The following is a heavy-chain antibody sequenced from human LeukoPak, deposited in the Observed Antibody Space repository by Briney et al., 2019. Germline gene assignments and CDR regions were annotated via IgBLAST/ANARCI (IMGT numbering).Heavy chain of an antibody. CDR2: INPNSGGT. D-gene: IGHD3-10*01. Sequence: ASVKVSCKASGYTSTGYYMHWVRQAPGQGLEWMGWINPNSGGTNYAQKFQGRVTMTRDTSISTAYMELSRLRSDDTAVYYCARTPMVRGVIVDYWGQGTLVTVSS. CDR1: GYTSTGYY. CDR3: ARTPMVRGVIVDY. J-gene: IGHJ4*02. V-gene: IGHV1-2*02.